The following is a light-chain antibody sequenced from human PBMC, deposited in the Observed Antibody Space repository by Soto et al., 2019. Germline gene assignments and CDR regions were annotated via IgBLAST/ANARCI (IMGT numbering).Light chain of an antibody. CDR3: QQYGSSQST. Sequence: ETVLTHSPGTLSLSPGESATLSCRASQSVRSTYLAWYQQKPGQSPRLLIYGASSRATGIPDRFSGSGSGTDFTLTISRLEPEDFAVYYCQQYGSSQSTFGQGTRLENK. V-gene: IGKV3-20*01. J-gene: IGKJ5*01. CDR1: QSVRSTY. CDR2: GAS.